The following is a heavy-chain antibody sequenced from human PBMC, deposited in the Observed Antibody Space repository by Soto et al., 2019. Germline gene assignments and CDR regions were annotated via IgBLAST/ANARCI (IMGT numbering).Heavy chain of an antibody. CDR1: GFTVSANY. V-gene: IGHV3-53*01. CDR2: IYRVGAT. CDR3: ARMLNGYIDN. D-gene: IGHD2-8*01. Sequence: EVQLVQSGAEVKKPGESLRISCAASGFTVSANYMTWVRQAPGKGLEWVSLIYRVGATYYADSVKGRFTISRDISKNTLYLQMNSLRAEDTAVYYCARMLNGYIDNWGQGTLLTVSS. J-gene: IGHJ4*02.